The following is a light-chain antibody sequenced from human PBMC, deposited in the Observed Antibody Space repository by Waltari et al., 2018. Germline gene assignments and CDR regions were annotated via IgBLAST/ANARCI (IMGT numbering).Light chain of an antibody. V-gene: IGLV2-14*03. J-gene: IGLJ1*01. Sequence: QSALTQPASVSGSPGQSITIPCTGTSSDIGYYNFVSWYQKHPGKAPKAMIYDVNNRPSRVSSPFSASKSGNTPSLTSSGLQAEDEEDYYRSTYTTGSTRYVFGSGTKVTVL. CDR3: STYTTGSTRYV. CDR1: SSDIGYYNF. CDR2: DVN.